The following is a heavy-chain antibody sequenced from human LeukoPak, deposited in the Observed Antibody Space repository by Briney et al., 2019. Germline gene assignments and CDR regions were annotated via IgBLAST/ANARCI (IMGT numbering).Heavy chain of an antibody. D-gene: IGHD2-21*01. V-gene: IGHV4-39*01. CDR3: ARGVMLFSFDY. Sequence: PSETLSLTCTVSGGSISSSSYYWGWIRQPPGKGLEWIGSIYYGGSTYYNPSLKSRVTISVDTSKNQFSLKLSSVTAADTAVYYCARGVMLFSFDYWGQGTLVTVSS. J-gene: IGHJ4*02. CDR2: IYYGGST. CDR1: GGSISSSSYY.